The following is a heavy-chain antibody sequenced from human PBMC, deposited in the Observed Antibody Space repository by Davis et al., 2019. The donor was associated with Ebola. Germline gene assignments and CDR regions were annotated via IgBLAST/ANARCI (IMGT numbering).Heavy chain of an antibody. J-gene: IGHJ6*02. D-gene: IGHD2-21*01. CDR3: ARDDCGGDCYANYYYYYGMDV. CDR1: GYTFTSYG. CDR2: ISAYNGNT. V-gene: IGHV1-18*01. Sequence: ASVKVSCKASGYTFTSYGISWVRQAPGQGLEWMGWISAYNGNTNYAQKLQGRVTMTTDTSTSTAYMELRSLRSDDTAVYYCARDDCGGDCYANYYYYYGMDVWGQGTTVTVSS.